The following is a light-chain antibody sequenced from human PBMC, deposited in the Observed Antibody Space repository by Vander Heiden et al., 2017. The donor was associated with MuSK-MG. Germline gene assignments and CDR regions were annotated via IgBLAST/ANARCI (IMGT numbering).Light chain of an antibody. CDR2: AAS. CDR1: QSISSY. J-gene: IGKJ1*01. Sequence: DIQMTQSPSSLSASVGDRVTITCRASQSISSYLNWHQQKPGKAPKLLIYAASSLQSGVPSRFSGSGSGTDFTLTISSLQPEDFATYYCQQSDSTRRFGQGTKVEIK. V-gene: IGKV1-39*01. CDR3: QQSDSTRR.